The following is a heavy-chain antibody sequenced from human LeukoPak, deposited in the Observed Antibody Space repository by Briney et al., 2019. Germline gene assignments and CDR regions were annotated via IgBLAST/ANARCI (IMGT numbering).Heavy chain of an antibody. D-gene: IGHD6-19*01. CDR1: GFTFSSYW. CDR2: IKQDGSEK. Sequence: PGGSLRLSCAASGFTFSSYWMSWVRQAPGKGLEWVANIKQDGSEKYYVDSVKGRFTISRDNAKNSLYLQMNSLRAEDTAVYYCARVDVAGAYYYYYMDVWGKGTTVTVSS. V-gene: IGHV3-7*01. J-gene: IGHJ6*03. CDR3: ARVDVAGAYYYYYMDV.